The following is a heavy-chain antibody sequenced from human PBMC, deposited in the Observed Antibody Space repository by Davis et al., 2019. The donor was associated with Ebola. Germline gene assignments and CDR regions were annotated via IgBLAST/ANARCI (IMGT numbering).Heavy chain of an antibody. D-gene: IGHD3-22*01. V-gene: IGHV3-7*03. CDR1: GLTFSRYW. CDR3: LSSGDGP. CDR2: INPDGSEK. J-gene: IGHJ5*02. Sequence: GKSLKISSAASGLTFSRYWMNWVRQAPGQGLEWVANINPDGSEKYYLDSVKGRFTISRDNAKSSAYLQMNSLRVEDTAVYYCLSSGDGPWGQGTLVTVSS.